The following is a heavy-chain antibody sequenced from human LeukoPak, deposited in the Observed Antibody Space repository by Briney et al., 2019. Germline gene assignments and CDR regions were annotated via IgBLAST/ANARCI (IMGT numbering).Heavy chain of an antibody. J-gene: IGHJ4*02. D-gene: IGHD3-16*01. V-gene: IGHV1-69*05. Sequence: SVKVSCKASRGTFISYAISWVRQAPGQGLEWMGGIIPIFGTANYAQRFRGRVTITTDDSTTTAYMELSSLRSEDTALYFCARGAAYYDPYYFDYWGQGTLVTVSS. CDR2: IIPIFGTA. CDR1: RGTFISYA. CDR3: ARGAAYYDPYYFDY.